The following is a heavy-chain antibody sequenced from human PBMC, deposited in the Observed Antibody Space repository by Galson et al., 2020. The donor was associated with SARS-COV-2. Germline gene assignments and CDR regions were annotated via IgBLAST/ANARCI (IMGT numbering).Heavy chain of an antibody. D-gene: IGHD3-16*01. CDR3: ARDGGDARSWYENDY. V-gene: IGHV3-48*03. CDR1: GFTFSSYE. CDR2: ISGSGSTR. Sequence: GESLKISCAASGFTFSSYEMSWVRQAPGKGLEWVSYISGSGSTRYYADSVKGRFTISRDNAKNSLYLQMNSLRAEDTALYYCARDGGDARSWYENDYRGQGTLVTVSS. J-gene: IGHJ4*02.